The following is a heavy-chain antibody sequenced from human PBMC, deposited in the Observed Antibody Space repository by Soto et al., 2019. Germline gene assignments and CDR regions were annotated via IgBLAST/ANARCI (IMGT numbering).Heavy chain of an antibody. V-gene: IGHV4-59*01. Sequence: SETLSLTCTVSGGSISSYYWSWIRQPPGKGLDWIGYIYYSGSTNYNPSLKSRVTISVDTSKNQFSLKLSSVTAADTAVYYCARDRYYYDSSGYPKGVYFDYWGQGTLVTVSS. CDR2: IYYSGST. CDR1: GGSISSYY. J-gene: IGHJ4*02. D-gene: IGHD3-22*01. CDR3: ARDRYYYDSSGYPKGVYFDY.